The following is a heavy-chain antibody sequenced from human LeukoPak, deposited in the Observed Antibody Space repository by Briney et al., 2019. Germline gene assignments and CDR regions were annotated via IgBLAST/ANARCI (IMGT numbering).Heavy chain of an antibody. V-gene: IGHV4-39*07. D-gene: IGHD5-24*01. CDR1: GGSISSSSYY. CDR2: IYYSGST. Sequence: SETLSLTCTVSGGSISSSSYYWGWIRQPPGKGLEWIGSIYYSGSTYYNPSLKSRVTISVDTSKNQFSLKLSSVTAADTAVYYCARDGDGYNSNFDSWGQGTLVTVYS. CDR3: ARDGDGYNSNFDS. J-gene: IGHJ4*02.